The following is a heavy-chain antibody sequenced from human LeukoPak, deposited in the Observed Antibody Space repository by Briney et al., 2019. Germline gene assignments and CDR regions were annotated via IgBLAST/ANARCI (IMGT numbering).Heavy chain of an antibody. CDR1: GFTFSNYA. CDR3: ARALWFGDLGDYYGMDV. J-gene: IGHJ6*02. D-gene: IGHD3-10*01. V-gene: IGHV3-23*01. CDR2: ISGSGGRT. Sequence: GGSLRLSCAASGFTFSNYAMNWVRQAPGKGLGWVSAISGSGGRTYYADSVKGRFTISRDNSKNTLYLQTDSLRAEDTAVYYCARALWFGDLGDYYGMDVWGQGTTVTVSS.